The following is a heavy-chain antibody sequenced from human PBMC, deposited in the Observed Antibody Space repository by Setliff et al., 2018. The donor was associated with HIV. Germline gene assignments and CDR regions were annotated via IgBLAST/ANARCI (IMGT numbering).Heavy chain of an antibody. D-gene: IGHD2-15*01. CDR3: ARAAPPSIADVAPAFIGGSYYYMDV. J-gene: IGHJ6*03. CDR1: GGSISSYY. CDR2: IYYSGST. Sequence: PSETLSLTCTVSGGSISSYYWTWIRQHPGKGLEWIGSIYYSGSTHYNPSLKSRLTISVDTSKNQFSLKAYSVTAADTALYYCARAAPPSIADVAPAFIGGSYYYMDVWGEGTTVTVSS. V-gene: IGHV4-59*06.